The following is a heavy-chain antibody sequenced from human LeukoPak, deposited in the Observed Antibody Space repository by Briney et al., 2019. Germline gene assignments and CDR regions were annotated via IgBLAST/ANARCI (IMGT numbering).Heavy chain of an antibody. CDR3: ARAERDQRWLNYYYYYGMDV. V-gene: IGHV1-2*06. CDR1: GYTFTGYY. J-gene: IGHJ6*02. D-gene: IGHD5-24*01. Sequence: ASVKVSCKASGYTFTGYYMHWVRQAPGQGLEWMGRINPNSGGTNYAQKFQGRVTMTRDTSISTAYMELSRLRSDDTAVYYCARAERDQRWLNYYYYYGMDVWGQGTTVTVSS. CDR2: INPNSGGT.